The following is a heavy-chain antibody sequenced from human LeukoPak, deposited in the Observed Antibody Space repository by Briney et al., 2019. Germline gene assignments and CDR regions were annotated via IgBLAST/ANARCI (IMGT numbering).Heavy chain of an antibody. V-gene: IGHV3-23*01. CDR2: ISGSGGST. CDR3: AKGAATMLRGVIPLSLREFY. D-gene: IGHD3-10*01. CDR1: GFTFSSYA. J-gene: IGHJ4*02. Sequence: PGGSLRLSCAATGFTFSSYAMSWVRQAPGKGLEWVSTISGSGGSTYYADSVKGRFTISRDNSKNTLYLQMNSLRAEDTAVYYCAKGAATMLRGVIPLSLREFYRGQGTLVTVSS.